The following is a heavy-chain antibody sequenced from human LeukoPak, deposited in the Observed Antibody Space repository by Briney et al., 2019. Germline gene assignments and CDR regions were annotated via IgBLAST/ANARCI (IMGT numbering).Heavy chain of an antibody. J-gene: IGHJ4*02. CDR2: IYYSGST. CDR1: GGSISNYY. V-gene: IGHV4-59*01. Sequence: SETLSLTCTVSGGSISNYYWNWIRQPPGKGLEWIGYIYYSGSTNYNPSLKSRVTISVDTSKNQFSLKLSSVTAADTAVYYCARGGGYASPIGYWGQGALVTVSS. D-gene: IGHD5-12*01. CDR3: ARGGGYASPIGY.